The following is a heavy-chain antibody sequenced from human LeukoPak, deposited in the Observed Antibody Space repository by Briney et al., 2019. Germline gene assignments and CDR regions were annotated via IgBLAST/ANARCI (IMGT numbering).Heavy chain of an antibody. CDR2: IKQDGSKK. V-gene: IGHV3-7*03. CDR1: GFTFSSYW. D-gene: IGHD3-22*01. J-gene: IGHJ4*02. CDR3: ATPLDYYDTSGYHQGGD. Sequence: PGGSLRLSCAASGFTFSSYWMTWVCQAPGKGLEWVANIKQDGSKKNYVDSAKGRFTISRDNAKNSLYLQMNSLRAEDTAVYYCATPLDYYDTSGYHQGGDWGQGTLVTVSS.